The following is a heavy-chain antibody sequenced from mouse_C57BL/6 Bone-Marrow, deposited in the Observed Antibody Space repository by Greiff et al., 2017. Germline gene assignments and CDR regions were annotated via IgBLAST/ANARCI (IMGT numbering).Heavy chain of an antibody. CDR3: ARSSVYYGSSYGAMDY. J-gene: IGHJ4*01. V-gene: IGHV1-75*01. Sequence: VKLQESGPELVKPGASVKISCKASGYTFTDYYINWVKQRPGQGLEWIGWIFPGSGSTYYNEKFKGKATLTVDTSSSTAYMLLSSLTSEDSAVYFCARSSVYYGSSYGAMDYWGQGTSVTVSS. CDR1: GYTFTDYY. D-gene: IGHD1-1*01. CDR2: IFPGSGST.